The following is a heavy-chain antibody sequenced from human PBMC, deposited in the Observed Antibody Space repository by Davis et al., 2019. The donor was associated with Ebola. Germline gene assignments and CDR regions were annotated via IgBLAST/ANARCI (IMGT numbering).Heavy chain of an antibody. D-gene: IGHD4-23*01. J-gene: IGHJ5*02. V-gene: IGHV5-51*01. CDR3: ARSTVGGKSGRWFDP. Sequence: PGGSLRLSCTGSGYNFATYWIGWVRKMPGKGLEWVGIIYPGDSDTRYSPPFQGQVTMSADKSISTAYLQWSSLRASDTAMYYCARSTVGGKSGRWFDPWGQGTLVTVSS. CDR2: IYPGDSDT. CDR1: GYNFATYW.